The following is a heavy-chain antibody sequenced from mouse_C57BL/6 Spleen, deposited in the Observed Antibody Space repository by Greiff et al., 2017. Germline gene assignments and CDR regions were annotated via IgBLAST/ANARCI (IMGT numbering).Heavy chain of an antibody. Sequence: VQLKESGPELVKPGASVKIPCKASGYTFTDYNMDWVKQSHGKSLEWIGDINPNNGGTIYNQKFKGKATLTVDKSSSTAYMELRSLTSEDTAVYYCARMAYYSNYWYFDVWGTGTTVTGSS. J-gene: IGHJ1*03. CDR1: GYTFTDYN. CDR2: INPNNGGT. V-gene: IGHV1-18*01. CDR3: ARMAYYSNYWYFDV. D-gene: IGHD2-5*01.